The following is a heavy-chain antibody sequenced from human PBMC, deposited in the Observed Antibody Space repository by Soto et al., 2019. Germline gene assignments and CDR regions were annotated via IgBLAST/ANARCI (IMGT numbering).Heavy chain of an antibody. CDR3: ARDVSPGISGYYLDAFDI. J-gene: IGHJ3*02. CDR1: GFTFGNYW. CDR2: IKGAGSAK. V-gene: IGHV3-7*05. Sequence: EVQLVESGGGLVQPGGSLRLSCAASGFTFGNYWMTWVRQAPGKGLEWVANIKGAGSAKSYLDSVRGRFTVSRDNAENSLFLQMNIPTAADTALYYCARDVSPGISGYYLDAFDIWGQGTRVTVS. D-gene: IGHD3-22*01.